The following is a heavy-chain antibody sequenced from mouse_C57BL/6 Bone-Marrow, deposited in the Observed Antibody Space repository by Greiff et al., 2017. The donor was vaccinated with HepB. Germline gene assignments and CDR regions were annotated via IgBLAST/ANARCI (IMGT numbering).Heavy chain of an antibody. D-gene: IGHD4-1*01. CDR2: IDPETGGT. CDR1: GYTFTDYE. J-gene: IGHJ3*01. CDR3: TRGRSNWGFAY. Sequence: VQLQQSGAELVRPGASVTLSCKASGYTFTDYEMHWVKQTPVHGLEWIGAIDPETGGTAYNQKFKGKAILTADKSSSTAYMELRSLTSEDSAVYDCTRGRSNWGFAYWGQGTLVTVSA. V-gene: IGHV1-15*01.